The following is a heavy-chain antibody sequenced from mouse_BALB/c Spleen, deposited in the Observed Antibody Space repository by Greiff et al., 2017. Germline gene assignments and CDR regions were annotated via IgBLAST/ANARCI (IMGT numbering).Heavy chain of an antibody. Sequence: EVQLQQSGPELVKPGASVKISCKASGYTFTDYNMHWVKQSHGKSLEWIGYIYPYNGGTGYNQKFKSKATLTVDNSSSTAYMELRSLTSEDSAVYYCARSWTTRAMDYWGQGTSVTVSS. V-gene: IGHV1S29*02. CDR3: ARSWTTRAMDY. D-gene: IGHD3-3*01. J-gene: IGHJ4*01. CDR1: GYTFTDYN. CDR2: IYPYNGGT.